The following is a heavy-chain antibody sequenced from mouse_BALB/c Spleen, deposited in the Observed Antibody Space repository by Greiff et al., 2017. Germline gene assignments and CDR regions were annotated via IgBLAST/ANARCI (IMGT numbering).Heavy chain of an antibody. D-gene: IGHD2-4*01. CDR3: ARQGSYDYDGLDYYAMDY. V-gene: IGHV5-17*02. J-gene: IGHJ4*01. CDR1: GFTFSSFG. Sequence: EVQRVESGGGLVQPGGSRKLSCAASGFTFSSFGMHWVRQAPEKGLEWVAYISSGSSTIYYADTVKGRFTISRDNPKNTLFLQMSSLRSEDTAMYYCARQGSYDYDGLDYYAMDYWGQGTSVTVSS. CDR2: ISSGSSTI.